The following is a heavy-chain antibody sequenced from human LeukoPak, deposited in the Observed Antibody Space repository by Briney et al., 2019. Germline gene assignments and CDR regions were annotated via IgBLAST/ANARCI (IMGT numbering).Heavy chain of an antibody. CDR2: IYHSGST. CDR3: ARDKYYFNISGPQTQGRDNWFDP. Sequence: SETLSLTCAVSGASIRSNNWWTWVRQPPGKGLEWIGEIYHSGSTTYNPSLKSRVAISVDKSKNQFSLRLSSVTAADTAVYFCARDKYYFNISGPQTQGRDNWFDPWGQGTLVTVSS. CDR1: GASIRSNNW. V-gene: IGHV4-4*02. D-gene: IGHD3-22*01. J-gene: IGHJ5*02.